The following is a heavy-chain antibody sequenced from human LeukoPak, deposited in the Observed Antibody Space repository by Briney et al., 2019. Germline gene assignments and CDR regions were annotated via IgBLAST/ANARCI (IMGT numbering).Heavy chain of an antibody. J-gene: IGHJ4*02. V-gene: IGHV4-61*08. Sequence: SETLSLTCTVSGGSISSGDYYWSWIRQPPGKGLEWIGYIYYSGSTNYNPSLKSRVTLSLDTSGNQFSLKLTSVTAADTAVYYCARCDSVTALDYWGQGTLVTVSS. CDR2: IYYSGST. CDR3: ARCDSVTALDY. D-gene: IGHD4-17*01. CDR1: GGSISSGDYY.